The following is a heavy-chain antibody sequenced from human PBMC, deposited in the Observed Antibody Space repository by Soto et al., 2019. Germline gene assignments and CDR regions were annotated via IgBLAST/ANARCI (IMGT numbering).Heavy chain of an antibody. J-gene: IGHJ4*02. V-gene: IGHV3-30*18. CDR1: GFTFSSYG. CDR2: ISYDGSNK. CDR3: AKILSLVPF. Sequence: GGSLRLSCAASGFTFSSYGMHWVRQAPGKGLEWVAVISYDGSNKYYADSVKGRFTISRDNSKNTLYLQMNSLRAEDTAVYYCAKILSLVPFWGQGTLVTVSS.